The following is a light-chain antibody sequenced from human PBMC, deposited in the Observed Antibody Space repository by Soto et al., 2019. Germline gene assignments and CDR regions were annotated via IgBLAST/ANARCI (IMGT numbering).Light chain of an antibody. V-gene: IGKV1D-13*01. J-gene: IGKJ3*01. CDR3: QQFDDYPFT. CDR1: QGIRSA. Sequence: AIQLTQSPSSLSAYVGDSVSITCRASQGIRSAVAWYQQKPGRPPKLLIYDASSLEVGVPSRFSGSRSGTDFILTVSSLQPEDFATYYCQQFDDYPFTVGPGTKVDIK. CDR2: DAS.